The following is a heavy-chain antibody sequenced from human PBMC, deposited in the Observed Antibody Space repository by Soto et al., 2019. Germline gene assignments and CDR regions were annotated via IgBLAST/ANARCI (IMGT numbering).Heavy chain of an antibody. V-gene: IGHV3-23*01. Sequence: LRLSCAASGFTFSSYAMSWVRQAPGKGLEWVSAISGSGGSTYYADSVKGRFTISRDNSKNTLYLQMNSLRAEDTAVYYCAKVPDRRDGYTTYYFDYWGQGTLVTVSS. J-gene: IGHJ4*02. CDR3: AKVPDRRDGYTTYYFDY. CDR1: GFTFSSYA. CDR2: ISGSGGST. D-gene: IGHD5-12*01.